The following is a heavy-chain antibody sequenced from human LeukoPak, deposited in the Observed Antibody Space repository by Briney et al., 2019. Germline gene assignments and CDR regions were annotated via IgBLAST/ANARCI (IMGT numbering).Heavy chain of an antibody. CDR3: AGHDYGVFNLFDY. CDR2: IYYSGST. V-gene: IGHV4-39*01. Sequence: KPSETLSLTCTASGGSISSSSYYWGWIRQPPGKGLEWIGSIYYSGSTYYKPFLKSRVTISVDTSKNQVSLKLSSRTAADTAVYDCAGHDYGVFNLFDYWGQGTLVTGSS. D-gene: IGHD4-17*01. CDR1: GGSISSSSYY. J-gene: IGHJ4*02.